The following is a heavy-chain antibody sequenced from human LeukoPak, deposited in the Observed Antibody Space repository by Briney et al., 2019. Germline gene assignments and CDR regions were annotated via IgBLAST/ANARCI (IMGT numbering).Heavy chain of an antibody. CDR3: GRGRYYVFWGVYYGALETYGRDV. CDR2: INHSGST. Sequence: PSETLSLTCAVYGGSFSGYYWSWIRQPPGKGLEWIGEINHSGSTNYNPSLKSRVTISVDTSKNQFSLKLSSVTAADTAVYYCGRGRYYVFWGVYYGALETYGRDVGGKGPTVTVSS. CDR1: GGSFSGYY. V-gene: IGHV4-34*01. J-gene: IGHJ6*04. D-gene: IGHD3-3*01.